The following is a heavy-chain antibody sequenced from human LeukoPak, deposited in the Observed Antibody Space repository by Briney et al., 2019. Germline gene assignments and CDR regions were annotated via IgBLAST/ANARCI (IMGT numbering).Heavy chain of an antibody. J-gene: IGHJ5*02. CDR1: GFTFSSYS. Sequence: GGSLRLSCAASGFTFSSYSMNWVRQAPGKGLEWVSYISSSSSTIYYADSVKGRFTISRDNAKNSLYLQMNSLRAEDTAVYYCARGGIVVARTYNWFDPWGQGTLVTVSS. CDR3: ARGGIVVARTYNWFDP. CDR2: ISSSSSTI. V-gene: IGHV3-48*04. D-gene: IGHD2-21*01.